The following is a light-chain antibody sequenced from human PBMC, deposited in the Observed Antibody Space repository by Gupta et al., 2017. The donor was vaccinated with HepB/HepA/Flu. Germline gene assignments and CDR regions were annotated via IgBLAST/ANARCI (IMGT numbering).Light chain of an antibody. CDR1: NIGSKS. V-gene: IGLV3-21*04. Sequence: SYVLTQPLSVSVAPGKRARITCGGNNIGSKSVHWYQQRPGQAPVRVIYDNDVRPSGIPERFSGSNSGNTATLTISRVEAGDEADYYCQVWDSNNDHSVFGVGTKVTVL. CDR2: DND. CDR3: QVWDSNNDHSV. J-gene: IGLJ1*01.